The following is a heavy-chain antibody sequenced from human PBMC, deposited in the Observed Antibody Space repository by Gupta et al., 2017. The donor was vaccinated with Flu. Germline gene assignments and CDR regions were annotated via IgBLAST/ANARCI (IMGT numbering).Heavy chain of an antibody. CDR2: MNPNTANT. D-gene: IGHD7-27*01. CDR1: GNTFSSYD. CDR3: ARGKLGRNGDS. V-gene: IGHV1-8*01. J-gene: IGHJ4*02. Sequence: QVQLVQSGAEVKKPGASVKVSCAVSGNTFSSYDINWVRQAPGQGLEWMGWMNPNTANTGYPQRFQGRVTMTRNTSISTAYMELTNLTPDDTAIYYCARGKLGRNGDSWGQGTLVIVSS.